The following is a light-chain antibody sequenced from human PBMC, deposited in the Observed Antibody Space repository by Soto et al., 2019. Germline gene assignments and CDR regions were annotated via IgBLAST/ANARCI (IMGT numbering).Light chain of an antibody. J-gene: IGKJ1*01. CDR1: QSVSSSY. Sequence: DIVLTQSPCSLSLSPGERATLSCRASQSVSSSYLAWYQQKPGKAPRLLIYGASSRATGIPERFSGSGSGTDFTLTISRLEPEDFAVYYCQQYGSSPPTFGQGTKVDIK. CDR2: GAS. V-gene: IGKV3-20*01. CDR3: QQYGSSPPT.